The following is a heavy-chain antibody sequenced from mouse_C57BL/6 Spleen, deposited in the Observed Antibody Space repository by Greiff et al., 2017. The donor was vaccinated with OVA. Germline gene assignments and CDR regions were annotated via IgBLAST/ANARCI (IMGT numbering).Heavy chain of an antibody. D-gene: IGHD1-1*01. CDR2: IHPNSGST. Sequence: QVQLQQPGAELVKPGASVKLSCKASGYTFTSYWMHWVKQRPGQGLEWIGMIHPNSGSTNYNEKFKSKATLTVDKSSSTAYMQLSSLTSEDSAVYYCARTGTTVGAMDYWGQGTSVTVSS. V-gene: IGHV1-64*01. J-gene: IGHJ4*01. CDR1: GYTFTSYW. CDR3: ARTGTTVGAMDY.